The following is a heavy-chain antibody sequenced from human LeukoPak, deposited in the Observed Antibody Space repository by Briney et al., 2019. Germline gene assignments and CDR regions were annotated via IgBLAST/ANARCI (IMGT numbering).Heavy chain of an antibody. CDR3: ARDYRLSPSSWFSNYYYYGMDV. J-gene: IGHJ6*02. CDR1: GGSISSGGYY. Sequence: SETLSLTCTVSGGSISSGGYYWSWIRQHPGKGLEWIGYIYYSGSTYYNPSLKSRVTISVDTSKNQFSLKLSSVTAADTAVYYCARDYRLSPSSWFSNYYYYGMDVWGQGTTVTVSS. V-gene: IGHV4-31*03. D-gene: IGHD6-13*01. CDR2: IYYSGST.